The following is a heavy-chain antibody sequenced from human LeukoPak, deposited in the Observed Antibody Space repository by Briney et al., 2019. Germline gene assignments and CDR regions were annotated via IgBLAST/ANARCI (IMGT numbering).Heavy chain of an antibody. Sequence: PSETLSLTCTVSGGSISSYYWSWIRQPAGKGLEWIGRIYTSGSTNYNPSLKSRVTISVDTSKNQFSLKLSSVTAADTAVYYCARYHDFWSGPDLYGMDVWGQGTTVTVSS. CDR1: GGSISSYY. CDR2: IYTSGST. CDR3: ARYHDFWSGPDLYGMDV. V-gene: IGHV4-4*07. J-gene: IGHJ6*02. D-gene: IGHD3-3*01.